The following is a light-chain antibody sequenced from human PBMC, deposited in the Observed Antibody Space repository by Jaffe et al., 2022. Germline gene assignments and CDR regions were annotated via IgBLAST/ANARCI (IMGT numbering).Light chain of an antibody. V-gene: IGKV3-20*01. Sequence: EIVLTQSPGTLSLSPGERATLSCRASQSVGSNYLAWYHQKPGQAPRLLIYGAFNRATGIPDRFSGSGSGTDFTLTISRLEPEDFAVYYCQHFGNSVGTFGQGTNLEIK. CDR2: GAF. CDR1: QSVGSNY. CDR3: QHFGNSVGT. J-gene: IGKJ2*01.